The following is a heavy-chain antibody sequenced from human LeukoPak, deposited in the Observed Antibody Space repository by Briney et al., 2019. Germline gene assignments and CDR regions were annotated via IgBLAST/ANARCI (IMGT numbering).Heavy chain of an antibody. D-gene: IGHD6-19*01. Sequence: RRSLRLSCAASGFTFSSHGMHWVRQAPGKGLEWVAVIWYDGSNKYYADSVKGRFTISRDNSKNTLYLQMNSLRVEDTAVYYCAGSIAVAGTIDYWGQGTLVTVSS. CDR2: IWYDGSNK. V-gene: IGHV3-33*01. CDR3: AGSIAVAGTIDY. J-gene: IGHJ4*02. CDR1: GFTFSSHG.